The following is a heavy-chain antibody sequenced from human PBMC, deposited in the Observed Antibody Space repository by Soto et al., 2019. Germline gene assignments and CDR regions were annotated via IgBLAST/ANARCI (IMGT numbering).Heavy chain of an antibody. V-gene: IGHV3-30-3*01. J-gene: IGHJ6*02. D-gene: IGHD6-25*01. CDR1: GFSFSAYT. Sequence: QVQLVESGGGVVQPGRYLRLSCAASGFSFSAYTMHWVRQVPGKGLEWVAVISFGGNSKYYADSVKGRFTFSRDNSDNTLYLQMNNLREDDTALYYCARAGYSGSQGDYFYGMDVWGQGTTVTVSS. CDR3: ARAGYSGSQGDYFYGMDV. CDR2: ISFGGNSK.